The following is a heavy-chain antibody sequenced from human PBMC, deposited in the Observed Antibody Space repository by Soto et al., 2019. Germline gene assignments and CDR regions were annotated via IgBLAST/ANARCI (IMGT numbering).Heavy chain of an antibody. CDR1: GFTFSSYG. D-gene: IGHD3-3*01. Sequence: PGGSLRLSCAASGFTFSSYGMHWVRQAPGKGLEWVAVIWYDGSNKYYADSVKGRFTISRDNSKNTLYLQMNSLRAEDTAVYYCARDPPHYDFWSGSDYGMDVWGQGTTVTFSS. CDR2: IWYDGSNK. CDR3: ARDPPHYDFWSGSDYGMDV. J-gene: IGHJ6*02. V-gene: IGHV3-33*01.